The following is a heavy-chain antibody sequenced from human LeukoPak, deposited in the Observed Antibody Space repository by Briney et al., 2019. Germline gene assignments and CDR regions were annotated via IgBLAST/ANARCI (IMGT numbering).Heavy chain of an antibody. V-gene: IGHV3-7*01. CDR1: GFTFTTHW. CDR2: IKPDGSDK. Sequence: PGRSLRLSCAASGFTFTTHWMNWVRQAPGGGLEWLANIKPDGSDKYYVDSVMGRFTISRDNAKNLVYLQMNSLRTEDTAVYYCSGRSGFSSIYWGQGTLVTVSS. J-gene: IGHJ4*02. D-gene: IGHD6-19*01. CDR3: SGRSGFSSIY.